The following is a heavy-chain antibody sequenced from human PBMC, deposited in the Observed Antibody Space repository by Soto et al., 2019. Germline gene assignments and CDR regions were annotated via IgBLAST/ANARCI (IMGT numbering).Heavy chain of an antibody. Sequence: ASVKVSCKVSGYSLSDLSIHWVRQTPGKGLEWMGGLDAEDGETIYAQKLQGRGTMTEDTSTDTAYMELSSLTSEDTAMYYCATLPRTIERTPAAIWSFDSWGQGTLVTVSS. CDR1: GYSLSDLS. D-gene: IGHD2-2*01. CDR3: ATLPRTIERTPAAIWSFDS. J-gene: IGHJ4*02. CDR2: LDAEDGET. V-gene: IGHV1-24*01.